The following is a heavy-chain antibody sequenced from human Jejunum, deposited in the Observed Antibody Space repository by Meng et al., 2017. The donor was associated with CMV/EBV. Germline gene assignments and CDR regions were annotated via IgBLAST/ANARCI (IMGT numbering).Heavy chain of an antibody. Sequence: SCAASGFTFSNAWMNWVRQAPGKGLEWVGHIKSKTDGGTEDYAAPVKGRFSISRDDSKNTLYLQMNSLKSEDTAVYYCTLLVGAKVYWGQGTLVTVSS. CDR2: IKSKTDGGTE. J-gene: IGHJ4*02. D-gene: IGHD1-26*01. CDR1: GFTFSNAW. V-gene: IGHV3-15*01. CDR3: TLLVGAKVY.